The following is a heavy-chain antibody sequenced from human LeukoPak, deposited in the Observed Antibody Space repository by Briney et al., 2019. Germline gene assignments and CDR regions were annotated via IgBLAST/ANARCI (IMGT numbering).Heavy chain of an antibody. CDR1: GFTFGDYA. CDR2: IRSKAYGGTT. Sequence: GRSLRLSCTASGFTFGDYAMSWVRQAPGKGLEWVGFIRSKAYGGTTEYAASVKGRFTISRDDSKSIAYLQMNSLKTEDTALYYCTRVDGYNYGNRLNLDYWGQGTLVTVSS. J-gene: IGHJ4*02. D-gene: IGHD5-24*01. V-gene: IGHV3-49*04. CDR3: TRVDGYNYGNRLNLDY.